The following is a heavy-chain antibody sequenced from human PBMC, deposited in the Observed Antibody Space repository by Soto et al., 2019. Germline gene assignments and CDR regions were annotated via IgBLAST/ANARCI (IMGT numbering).Heavy chain of an antibody. Sequence: ASVKVSCKASGYTFTGYYMHWVRQAPGQGLEWMGWINPNSGGTNYAQKFQGWVTMTRDTSISTAYMELSRLRSDDTAVYYCARDPSSDSSSCYDYWGQGTLVTVSS. V-gene: IGHV1-2*04. CDR1: GYTFTGYY. D-gene: IGHD6-13*01. CDR2: INPNSGGT. CDR3: ARDPSSDSSSCYDY. J-gene: IGHJ4*02.